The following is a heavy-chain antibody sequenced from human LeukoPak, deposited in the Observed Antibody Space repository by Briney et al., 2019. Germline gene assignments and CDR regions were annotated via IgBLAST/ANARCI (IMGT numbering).Heavy chain of an antibody. Sequence: GSTSYNPSLKSQVTISVDTSKNQFSLRLSSVTAADTAVYYCARAGSGYSLDYWGQGTLVTVSS. CDR3: ARAGSGYSLDY. V-gene: IGHV4-4*09. CDR2: GST. J-gene: IGHJ4*02. D-gene: IGHD2-15*01.